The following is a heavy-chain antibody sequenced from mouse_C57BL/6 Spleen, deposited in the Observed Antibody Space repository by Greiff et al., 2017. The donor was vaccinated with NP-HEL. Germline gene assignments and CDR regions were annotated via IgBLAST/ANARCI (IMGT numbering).Heavy chain of an antibody. V-gene: IGHV8-12*01. J-gene: IGHJ2*01. CDR2: IYWDDDK. CDR3: ARSSVVAGNDFDY. CDR1: GFSLSTSGMG. Sequence: VKLMESGPGILQSSQTLSLTCSFSGFSLSTSGMGVSWIRQPSGKGLEWLAHIYWDDDKRYNPSLKSRLTISKDTSRNQVFLKITSVDTADTATYYCARSSVVAGNDFDYWGQGTTLTVSS. D-gene: IGHD1-1*01.